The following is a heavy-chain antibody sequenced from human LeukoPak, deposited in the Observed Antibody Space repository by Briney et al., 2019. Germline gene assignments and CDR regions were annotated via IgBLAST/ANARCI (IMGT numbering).Heavy chain of an antibody. Sequence: PGESLKISCKGSGYSFTTYWIAWVRQMPGKGLEWMGIIYPGDSDTRYSPSFQGQVTISADKSISTAYLQWSSLKASDTAMYYCARTLSMVREAYLSEMAFDPWGQGTLVTVSS. D-gene: IGHD3-10*01. CDR1: GYSFTTYW. CDR2: IYPGDSDT. J-gene: IGHJ5*02. V-gene: IGHV5-51*01. CDR3: ARTLSMVREAYLSEMAFDP.